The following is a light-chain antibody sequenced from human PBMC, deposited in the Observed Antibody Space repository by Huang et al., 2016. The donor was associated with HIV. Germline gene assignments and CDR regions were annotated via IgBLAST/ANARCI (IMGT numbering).Light chain of an antibody. CDR1: QSVGNY. V-gene: IGKV3-11*01. CDR3: QQRSSGVT. CDR2: DTS. J-gene: IGKJ4*01. Sequence: IVLTQSPATLSWYPGERVPLSCRASQSVGNYIAWYQHHPGQSPKLLIYDTSNRALGTPVRFSGSGSGTDFTLTISSLESEDFAVYYCQQRSSGVTFGGGTKV.